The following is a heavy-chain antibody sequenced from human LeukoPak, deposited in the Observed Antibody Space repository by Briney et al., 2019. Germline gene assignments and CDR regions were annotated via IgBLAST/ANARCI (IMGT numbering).Heavy chain of an antibody. CDR2: IIPILGIA. J-gene: IGHJ4*02. CDR3: ARDLREMATIKTSDIGY. Sequence: SVKVSCKASGYTFTGYYMHWVRQAPGQGLEWMERIIPILGIANYAQKFQGRVTITADKSTSTAYMELSSLRSEDTAVYYCARDLREMATIKTSDIGYWGQGTLVTVSS. V-gene: IGHV1-69*04. CDR1: GYTFTGYY. D-gene: IGHD5-24*01.